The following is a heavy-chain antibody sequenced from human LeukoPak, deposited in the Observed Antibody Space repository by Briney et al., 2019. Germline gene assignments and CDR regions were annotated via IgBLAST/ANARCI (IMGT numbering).Heavy chain of an antibody. CDR1: GGSISSYY. CDR3: ARLSMITVGGVIVNTGGFDY. J-gene: IGHJ4*02. D-gene: IGHD3-16*02. CDR2: IYYSGST. V-gene: IGHV4-59*01. Sequence: SETLSLTCTVSGGSISSYYWSWIRQPPGKGLEWIGYIYYSGSTNYNPSLKSRVTISVDTSKNQFSLKLSSVTAADTAVYYCARLSMITVGGVIVNTGGFDYWGQGTLVTVSS.